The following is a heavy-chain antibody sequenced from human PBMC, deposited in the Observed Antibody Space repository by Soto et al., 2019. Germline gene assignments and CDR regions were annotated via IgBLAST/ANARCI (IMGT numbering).Heavy chain of an antibody. CDR3: ARHSLALRKNNWFDP. CDR2: IFYLGSS. V-gene: IGHV4-39*01. Sequence: PAETLSLTCTVSGDAIISSDFYFVGVGQPPGKGLEWIGSIFYLGSSYYNPSLKSRVTMSVDTSKNQFSLRLRSVTAADTALYFCARHSLALRKNNWFDPWGQGIMVTVSS. CDR1: GDAIISSDFY. D-gene: IGHD3-3*02. J-gene: IGHJ5*02.